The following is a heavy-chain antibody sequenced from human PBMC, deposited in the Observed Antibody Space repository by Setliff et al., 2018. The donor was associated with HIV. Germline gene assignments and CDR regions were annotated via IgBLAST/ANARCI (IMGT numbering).Heavy chain of an antibody. Sequence: GESLKISCAASGFTFSSYAMSWVRQAPGKGLEWVSGINWNGGSTGYADSVKGRFTISRDNAKNSLYLQMNSLRAEDTALYYCARAGYHDSSGYLGPDYYYMDVWGQGTMVTVSS. CDR2: INWNGGST. V-gene: IGHV3-20*04. J-gene: IGHJ6*03. CDR3: ARAGYHDSSGYLGPDYYYMDV. D-gene: IGHD3-22*01. CDR1: GFTFSSYA.